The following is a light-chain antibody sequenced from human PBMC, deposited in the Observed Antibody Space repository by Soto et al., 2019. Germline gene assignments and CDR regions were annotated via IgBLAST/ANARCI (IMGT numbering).Light chain of an antibody. CDR2: DAS. J-gene: IGKJ1*01. V-gene: IGKV1-39*01. CDR1: QGISSY. Sequence: DVQLTQSPSSLSASVGDRVTITCRASQGISSYLGWYQQKPGKAPNLLIYDASTLHSGVPSRFSGGGSGTDFTLTISSLQPEDFATYYCQQSYSTRWTFGQGTKVDIK. CDR3: QQSYSTRWT.